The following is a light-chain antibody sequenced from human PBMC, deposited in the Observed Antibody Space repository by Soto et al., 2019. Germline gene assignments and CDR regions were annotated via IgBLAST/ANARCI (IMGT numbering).Light chain of an antibody. J-gene: IGKJ3*01. CDR1: QDISNY. CDR3: LQSYTFPFT. Sequence: DIQMTQSPFSLSASVRDTVTLTCRASQDISNYLNWLQQKPGKAPKLLIYAASTLQTGVPSRFSGSESGTDFTLTISSLQPEDFAIYFCLQSYTFPFTFGPG. V-gene: IGKV1-39*01. CDR2: AAS.